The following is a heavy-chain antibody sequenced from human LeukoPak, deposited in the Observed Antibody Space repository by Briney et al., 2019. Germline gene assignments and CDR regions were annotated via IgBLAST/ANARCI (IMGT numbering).Heavy chain of an antibody. CDR2: ISYDGSNK. CDR1: GFTFSNYG. V-gene: IGHV3-30*03. J-gene: IGHJ4*02. CDR3: ARAGMSGSSSSLDY. D-gene: IGHD6-6*01. Sequence: GRSLRLSCAASGFTFSNYGINWVRQAPGKGLEWVAVISYDGSNKYYADSVKGRFTISRDNSKNTLYLQMNSLRAEDTAVYYCARAGMSGSSSSLDYWGQGTLVTVSS.